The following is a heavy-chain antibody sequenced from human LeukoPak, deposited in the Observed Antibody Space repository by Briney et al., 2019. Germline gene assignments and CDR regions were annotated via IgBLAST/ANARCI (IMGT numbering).Heavy chain of an antibody. V-gene: IGHV5-51*01. D-gene: IGHD4-17*01. CDR3: ARPIDGDFTYY. CDR2: IYPDDSDT. CDR1: GYTFSTSW. Sequence: PGESLKFSCTGFGYTFSTSWIGWVRRMPGKGLGWMGIIYPDDSDTRYSPSFQGQVTSSADKSISTAYLQWSSLKSSDSAMYYCARPIDGDFTYYWGQGTLVTVSS. J-gene: IGHJ4*02.